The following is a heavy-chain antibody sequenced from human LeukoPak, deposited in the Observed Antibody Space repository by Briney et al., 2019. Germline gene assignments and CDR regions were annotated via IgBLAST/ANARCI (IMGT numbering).Heavy chain of an antibody. CDR1: GFTFSGYG. J-gene: IGHJ4*02. CDR3: AKDRGFSYTSGSSELDY. V-gene: IGHV3-30*18. Sequence: GRSLRLSCPASGFTFSGYGMHWVRLAPGKGLEWVAVISYDGSHKYYADSVQGRFTISRDNPRNTVYLQMNSLRDEDTAIYYCAKDRGFSYTSGSSELDYWGQGTPVTVSS. CDR2: ISYDGSHK. D-gene: IGHD3-10*01.